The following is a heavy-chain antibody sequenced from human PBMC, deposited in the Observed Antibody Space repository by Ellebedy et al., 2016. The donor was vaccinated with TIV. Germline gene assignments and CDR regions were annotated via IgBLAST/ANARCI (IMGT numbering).Heavy chain of an antibody. CDR3: AKGRGGGSDTSAPRYYFDY. Sequence: PGGSLRLSCVGSGFTFSTYATAWVRQTPGKGLEWVSGIYRRGDRKYYTDSVKGRFIISRDNSKKTLYLQMNSLRAEDTAVYYCAKGRGGGSDTSAPRYYFDYWGLGTLVTVSS. CDR2: IYRRGDRK. J-gene: IGHJ4*02. V-gene: IGHV3-23*01. CDR1: GFTFSTYA. D-gene: IGHD3-22*01.